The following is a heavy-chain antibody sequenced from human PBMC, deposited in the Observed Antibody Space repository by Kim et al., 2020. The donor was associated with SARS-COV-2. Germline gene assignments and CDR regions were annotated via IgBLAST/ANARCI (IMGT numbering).Heavy chain of an antibody. Sequence: ASVKVSCKASGYTFTSYAMHWVRQAPRQRLEWMGWINAGNGNTKYSQKFQGRVTITRDTSASTAYMELSSLRSEDTAVYYCARVDCSSTSCYGSDAFDIWGQGTMVTVSS. CDR1: GYTFTSYA. CDR2: INAGNGNT. CDR3: ARVDCSSTSCYGSDAFDI. V-gene: IGHV1-3*01. J-gene: IGHJ3*02. D-gene: IGHD2-2*01.